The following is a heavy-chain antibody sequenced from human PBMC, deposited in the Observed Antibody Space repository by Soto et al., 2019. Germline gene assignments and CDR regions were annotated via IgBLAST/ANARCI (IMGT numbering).Heavy chain of an antibody. J-gene: IGHJ5*02. CDR2: ISYSGST. Sequence: SETLSLTCTVSGGSISSSSYYWGWIRQPPGKGQKWIGSISYSGSTFYNPSLKSRVTMYVDTSKNQFSLKLSSVTAADTVMYYCARRQYSSGWSTNWFDPWGQGTLVTVSS. D-gene: IGHD6-19*01. CDR3: ARRQYSSGWSTNWFDP. V-gene: IGHV4-39*01. CDR1: GGSISSSSYY.